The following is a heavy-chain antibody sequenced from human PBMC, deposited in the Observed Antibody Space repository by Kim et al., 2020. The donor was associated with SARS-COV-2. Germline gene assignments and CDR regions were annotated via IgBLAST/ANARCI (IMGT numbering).Heavy chain of an antibody. Sequence: KFQGRVTTTRDTSASTAYLEVSSLRSEDTAVYYCARSPKLLWFGESPLDYWGQGTLVTVSS. D-gene: IGHD3-10*01. J-gene: IGHJ4*02. CDR3: ARSPKLLWFGESPLDY. V-gene: IGHV1-3*01.